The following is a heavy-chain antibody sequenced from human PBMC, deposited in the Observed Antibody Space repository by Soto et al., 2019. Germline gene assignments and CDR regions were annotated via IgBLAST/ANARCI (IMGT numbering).Heavy chain of an antibody. D-gene: IGHD2-15*01. CDR3: ARESCSGGSCEGGYFDY. V-gene: IGHV4-59*12. Sequence: SETLSLTCTVSGGSISSYYWSWIRQPPGKGLEWIGYIYYSGSTNYNPSLKSRVTISVDTSKNQFSLKLSSVTAADTAVYYCARESCSGGSCEGGYFDYWGQGTLVTVSS. CDR2: IYYSGST. CDR1: GGSISSYY. J-gene: IGHJ4*02.